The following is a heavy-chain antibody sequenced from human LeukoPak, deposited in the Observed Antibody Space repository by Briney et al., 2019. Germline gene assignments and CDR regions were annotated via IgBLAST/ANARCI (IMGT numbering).Heavy chain of an antibody. CDR3: ARAGSSSWYYYYYMDV. V-gene: IGHV1-2*02. CDR1: GYTFTGYY. J-gene: IGHJ6*03. Sequence: ASVKVSCKASGYTFTGYYMHWVRQAPGQGLEWMGWINPNSGGTNYAQKFRGRVTMTRDTSISTAYMELSRLRSDDTAVYYCARAGSSSWYYYYYMDVWGKGTTVTVSS. CDR2: INPNSGGT. D-gene: IGHD6-13*01.